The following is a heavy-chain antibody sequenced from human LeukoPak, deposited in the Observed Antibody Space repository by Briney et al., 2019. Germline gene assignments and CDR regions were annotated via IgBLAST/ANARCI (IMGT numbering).Heavy chain of an antibody. D-gene: IGHD2-8*01. V-gene: IGHV3-23*01. J-gene: IGHJ4*02. Sequence: GGSLRLSCAASGFTFSSYAMSWVRQAPGKGLEWVSAISGSGGSTYYADSVEGRFTISRDNSKNTLYLQMNSLRAEDTAVYYCAKVRRITNGGYFDYWGQGTLVTVSS. CDR3: AKVRRITNGGYFDY. CDR1: GFTFSSYA. CDR2: ISGSGGST.